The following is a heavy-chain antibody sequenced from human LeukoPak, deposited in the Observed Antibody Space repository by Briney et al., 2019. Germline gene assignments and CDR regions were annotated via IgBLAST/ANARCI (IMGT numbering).Heavy chain of an antibody. J-gene: IGHJ4*02. CDR1: GYSFTSNW. D-gene: IGHD4-17*01. Sequence: GESLKISCKGSGYSFTSNWIGWVRQMPGKGLEWMGIIDPDESDTRYSRSFHGQVTISADRSISTAYLQWSSLKASDAAMYYCARRGYRDWTIDYWGQGTLVTVSS. V-gene: IGHV5-51*01. CDR2: IDPDESDT. CDR3: ARRGYRDWTIDY.